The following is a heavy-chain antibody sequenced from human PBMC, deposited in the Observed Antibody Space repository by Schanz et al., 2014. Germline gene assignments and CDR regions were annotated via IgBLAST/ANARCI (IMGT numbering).Heavy chain of an antibody. Sequence: EAHLVESGGGLVKPGGSLTLSCAASRFTVTNAWMSWVRQAPGKGLEWVSAISGGGGTTYYTDAVRGRFTISRDNSKNSLYLQMNSLRAEDTAVYYCARIGGSVFDYWAQGTLVTVSS. V-gene: IGHV3-23*04. CDR3: ARIGGSVFDY. D-gene: IGHD3-10*01. CDR1: RFTVTNAW. CDR2: ISGGGGTT. J-gene: IGHJ4*02.